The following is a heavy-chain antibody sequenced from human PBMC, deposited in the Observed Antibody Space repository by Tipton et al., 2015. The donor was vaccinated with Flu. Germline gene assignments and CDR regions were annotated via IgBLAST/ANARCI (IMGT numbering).Heavy chain of an antibody. Sequence: QLVQSGVEMQKPGASVKVACEASGYTFDNYAISWVRQAPGQGPEWMGWISAYNGNTKYSEKFQGRVTLTRDTSTTTAYMELRSLRSDDTAVYFCTRAKYYDSSGYYYLGQGTLVTVSS. V-gene: IGHV1-18*01. CDR2: ISAYNGNT. J-gene: IGHJ4*02. CDR1: GYTFDNYA. D-gene: IGHD3-22*01. CDR3: TRAKYYDSSGYYY.